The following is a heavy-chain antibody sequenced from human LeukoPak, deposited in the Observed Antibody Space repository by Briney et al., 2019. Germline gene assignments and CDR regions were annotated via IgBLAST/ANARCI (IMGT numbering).Heavy chain of an antibody. Sequence: PSETLSLTCTVSGGSISSYYWSWIRQPPGKGLEWIGYIYYSGSTNYNPSLKSRVTISVDTSKNQFSLKLSSVTAADTAVYYCARVRLWSGYYLLDYWGQGTLVTVSS. V-gene: IGHV4-59*01. CDR2: IYYSGST. CDR3: ARVRLWSGYYLLDY. CDR1: GGSISSYY. J-gene: IGHJ4*02. D-gene: IGHD3-3*01.